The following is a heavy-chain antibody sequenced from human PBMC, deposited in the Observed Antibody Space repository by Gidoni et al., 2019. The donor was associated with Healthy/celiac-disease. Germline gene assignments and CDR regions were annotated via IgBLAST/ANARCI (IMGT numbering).Heavy chain of an antibody. D-gene: IGHD6-19*01. CDR2: IYSGGST. Sequence: EVQLVESGGGLIQPGGSLRLSCAASGFTVSSNYMSWVRPAPGKGLEWVSVIYSGGSTYYADSVKGRFTIARDNSKNTLYLQMNSLRAEDTAVYYCARVGYSSGWYPAADYWGQGTLVTVSS. J-gene: IGHJ4*02. CDR3: ARVGYSSGWYPAADY. V-gene: IGHV3-53*01. CDR1: GFTVSSNY.